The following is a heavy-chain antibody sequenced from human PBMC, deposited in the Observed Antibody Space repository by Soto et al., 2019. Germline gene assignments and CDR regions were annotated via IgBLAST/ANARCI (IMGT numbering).Heavy chain of an antibody. CDR1: GFTFSAYD. J-gene: IGHJ4*02. CDR3: ARQEYSTTWYLNY. CDR2: ISGSGGAT. V-gene: IGHV3-23*01. D-gene: IGHD6-13*01. Sequence: EVQLLESGGGVVQPGGSLRLSCAASGFTFSAYDMTWVRQAPGKGLEWVSLISGSGGATYYADSVKGRFTISRDNSKNTLYLQMNSLRAEDTAVYYCARQEYSTTWYLNYWGQGTLVTVSS.